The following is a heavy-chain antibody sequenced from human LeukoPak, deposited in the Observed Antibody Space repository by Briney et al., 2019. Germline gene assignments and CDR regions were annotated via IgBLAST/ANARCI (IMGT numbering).Heavy chain of an antibody. D-gene: IGHD1-26*01. CDR2: ISYSGST. J-gene: IGHJ3*01. V-gene: IGHV4-59*01. CDR3: ARETRLHSGSYSNDAFDV. CDR1: GGSISSYY. Sequence: SETLSLTCTVSGGSISSYYWSWIRQPPGKGLEWIGYISYSGSTDYNPSLKSRVTISLDTSKNQFSLRLSSVTAADTAVYYCARETRLHSGSYSNDAFDVWGQGTMVTVSS.